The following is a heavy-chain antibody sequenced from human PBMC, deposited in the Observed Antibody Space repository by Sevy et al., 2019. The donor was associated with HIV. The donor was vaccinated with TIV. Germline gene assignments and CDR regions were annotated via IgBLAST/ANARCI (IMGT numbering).Heavy chain of an antibody. CDR3: ARVATIFGVVILTEYYFDY. CDR1: GFTFSSYS. Sequence: GGSLRLSCVASGFTFSSYSMNWVRQAPGKGLEWVSSISSSSSYIYYADSVKGRFTISRDNAKNSLYLQMNSLRAEDTAVYYCARVATIFGVVILTEYYFDYWGQGTLVTVSS. J-gene: IGHJ4*02. CDR2: ISSSSSYI. D-gene: IGHD3-3*01. V-gene: IGHV3-21*01.